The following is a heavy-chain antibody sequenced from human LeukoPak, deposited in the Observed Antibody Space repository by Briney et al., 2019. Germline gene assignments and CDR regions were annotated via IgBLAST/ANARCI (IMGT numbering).Heavy chain of an antibody. CDR3: ARDSDNYGMDV. D-gene: IGHD2-15*01. Sequence: GGSLRLSCAASGFTFSSYSMNWVRQAPGKGLEWVSYISSSSSTIYYADSVKGRFTISRDNAKNSPYLQMNSLRAEDTAVYYCARDSDNYGMDVWGQGTTVTVSS. CDR1: GFTFSSYS. J-gene: IGHJ6*02. V-gene: IGHV3-48*01. CDR2: ISSSSSTI.